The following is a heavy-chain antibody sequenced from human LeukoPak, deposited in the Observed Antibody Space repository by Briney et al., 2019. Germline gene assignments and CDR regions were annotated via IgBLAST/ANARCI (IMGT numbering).Heavy chain of an antibody. CDR2: IYHSGST. CDR3: ARVGQLGAFDI. V-gene: IGHV4-30-2*01. D-gene: IGHD6-13*01. Sequence: SQTLSLTCTVSGGSISSGGYYWSWIRQPPGKGLEWIGYIYHSGSTYYNPSLKSRVTISVDTSKNQFSLKLSSVTAADTAVYYCARVGQLGAFDIWGQGTMVTVSS. CDR1: GGSISSGGYY. J-gene: IGHJ3*02.